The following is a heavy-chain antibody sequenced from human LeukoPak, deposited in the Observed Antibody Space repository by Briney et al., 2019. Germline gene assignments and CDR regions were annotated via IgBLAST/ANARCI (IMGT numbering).Heavy chain of an antibody. D-gene: IGHD3-22*01. CDR2: ISAYNGNT. J-gene: IGHJ4*02. CDR3: ATSNAYYDSSGYHFDY. V-gene: IGHV1-18*01. Sequence: RASVKVSCKASGYTFTSYDINWVRQATGQGLEWMGWISAYNGNTNYAQKLQGRVTMTTDTSTSTAYMELRSLRSDDTAVYYCATSNAYYDSSGYHFDYWGQGTLVTVSS. CDR1: GYTFTSYD.